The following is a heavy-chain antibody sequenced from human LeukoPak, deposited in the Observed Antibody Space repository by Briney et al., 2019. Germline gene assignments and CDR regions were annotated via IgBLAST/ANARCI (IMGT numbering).Heavy chain of an antibody. J-gene: IGHJ5*02. Sequence: GGSLRLSCAASGFTFSSYWMHWVRQAPGKGLVWVSRINSDGSSTSYADSVKGRFTISRDNAKNTLYLQMNSLRAEDTAVYYCARVGYYDSSGPWHWFDPWGQGTLVTVSS. V-gene: IGHV3-74*01. CDR1: GFTFSSYW. D-gene: IGHD3-22*01. CDR3: ARVGYYDSSGPWHWFDP. CDR2: INSDGSST.